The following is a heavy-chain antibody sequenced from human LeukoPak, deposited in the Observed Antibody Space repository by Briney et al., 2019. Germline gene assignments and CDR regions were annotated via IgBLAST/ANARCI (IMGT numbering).Heavy chain of an antibody. CDR1: GFTFSSYE. J-gene: IGHJ4*02. Sequence: GGSLRLSCAASGFTFSSYEMNWVRQAPGKGLEWVSYTSSSGSSIYYADSVKGRFTISRDNAKNSLYPQMNSLRAEDTAVYYCAGGGPEEDYFDYWGQGTLSPSPQ. V-gene: IGHV3-48*03. CDR3: AGGGPEEDYFDY. CDR2: TSSSGSSI. D-gene: IGHD1-14*01.